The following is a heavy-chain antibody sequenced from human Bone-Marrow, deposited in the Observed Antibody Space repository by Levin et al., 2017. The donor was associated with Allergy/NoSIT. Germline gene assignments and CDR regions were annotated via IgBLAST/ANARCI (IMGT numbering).Heavy chain of an antibody. CDR2: INPNSGGT. J-gene: IGHJ4*02. CDR3: ARDPIRDSGYGGVTFDY. V-gene: IGHV1-2*02. D-gene: IGHD5-12*01. Sequence: GESLKISCKASGYTFTGYYMHWVRQAPGQGLEWMGWINPNSGGTNYAQKFQGRVTMTRDTTISTAYMELSRLRSDDTAVYYCARDPIRDSGYGGVTFDYWGQGTLVTVSS. CDR1: GYTFTGYY.